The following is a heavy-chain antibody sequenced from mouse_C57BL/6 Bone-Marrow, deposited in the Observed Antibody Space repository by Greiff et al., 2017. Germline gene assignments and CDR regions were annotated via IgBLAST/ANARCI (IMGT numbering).Heavy chain of an antibody. J-gene: IGHJ2*01. D-gene: IGHD3-2*02. CDR3: ASESRHLRPYYFVY. CDR2: IDPSDSYT. CDR1: GYTFTSYW. V-gene: IGHV1-69*01. Sequence: QVQLQQPGAELVMPGASVKLSCKASGYTFTSYWMHWVKQRPGQGLEWIGEIDPSDSYTNYNQKFKGKSTFTVDKSSSTAYIQLSSLTSADSAVYYCASESRHLRPYYFVYWGQGTTLTVSS.